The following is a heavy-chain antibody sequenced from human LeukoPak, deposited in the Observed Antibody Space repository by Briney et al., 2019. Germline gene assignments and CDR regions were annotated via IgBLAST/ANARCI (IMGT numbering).Heavy chain of an antibody. CDR2: ISGSGHDI. D-gene: IGHD3-22*01. Sequence: GGSLRLSCAASGFTFSDSYMTWVRQASGKGVEWVAYISGSGHDINYSDSVRGRFTISRDNSKNTLYLQMNSLRAGDTAVYYCAKGSKLVVITRDHYMAVWGKGTTVTISS. CDR3: AKGSKLVVITRDHYMAV. V-gene: IGHV3-11*06. CDR1: GFTFSDSY. J-gene: IGHJ6*03.